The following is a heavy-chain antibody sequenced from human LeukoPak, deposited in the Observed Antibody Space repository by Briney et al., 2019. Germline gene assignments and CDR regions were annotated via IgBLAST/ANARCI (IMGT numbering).Heavy chain of an antibody. CDR1: GFTFSSYA. CDR3: AKSDRAYSSSWPADY. J-gene: IGHJ4*02. D-gene: IGHD6-13*01. V-gene: IGHV3-23*01. Sequence: PGGSLRLSCAASGFTFSSYAMSWVRQAPGKGLEWVSGISGSGGSTYYADSVKGRFTISRDNSKNTLYLQMNSLRAEDTAVYYCAKSDRAYSSSWPADYWGQGTLVTVSS. CDR2: ISGSGGST.